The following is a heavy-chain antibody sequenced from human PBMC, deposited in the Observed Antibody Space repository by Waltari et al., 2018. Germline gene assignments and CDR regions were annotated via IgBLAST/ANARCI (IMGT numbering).Heavy chain of an antibody. CDR1: GFTFSSYG. V-gene: IGHV3-33*01. J-gene: IGHJ4*02. Sequence: QVQLVESGGGVVQPGRSLRLSCAASGFTFSSYGMHWVRQAPGKGLELVAVIWYDGSNKYYADSVKGRFTISRDNSKNTLYLQMNSLRAEDTAVYYCAREGEQQLKYYFDYWGQGTLVTVSS. CDR2: IWYDGSNK. D-gene: IGHD6-13*01. CDR3: AREGEQQLKYYFDY.